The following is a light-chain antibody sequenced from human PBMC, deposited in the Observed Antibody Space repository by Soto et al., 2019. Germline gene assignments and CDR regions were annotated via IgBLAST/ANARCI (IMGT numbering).Light chain of an antibody. J-gene: IGKJ2*01. CDR2: GAS. CDR3: QQYGTSPVT. CDR1: QSGSNTY. Sequence: EIVLTQSPGTLSLSPGERATLSCRASQSGSNTYLAWYQHKPGQAPRLLIYGASDMATGIPDRFSGSGSVTDFTLTISSREPEDFALYYCQQYGTSPVTFGQGTKLEIK. V-gene: IGKV3-20*01.